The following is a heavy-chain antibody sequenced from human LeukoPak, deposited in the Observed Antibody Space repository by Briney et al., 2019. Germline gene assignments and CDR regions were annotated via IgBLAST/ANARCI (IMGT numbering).Heavy chain of an antibody. CDR3: ARRHNSGWYGD. Sequence: SETLSLTCTVSGGSISSSSYYWGWIRQPPGKGLEWIGSFFYSGSTYYNPSLTSRVTMLVDTSKNQFSLKLSSVTAADTAVYYCARRHNSGWYGDWGQGTLVTVSS. V-gene: IGHV4-39*01. CDR2: FFYSGST. J-gene: IGHJ4*02. D-gene: IGHD6-19*01. CDR1: GGSISSSSYY.